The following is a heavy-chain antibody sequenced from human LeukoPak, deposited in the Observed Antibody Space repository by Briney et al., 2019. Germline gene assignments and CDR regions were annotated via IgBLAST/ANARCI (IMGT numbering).Heavy chain of an antibody. CDR3: ARRRFVRGPDLVNPFDY. Sequence: PSETLSLTCTVSGGSISSTFYYWGWIRQPPGKGLEWIGSINYSGSTYYNPSLKSRFTISVDTSKNQFSLKPSSVTAADTAVYYCARRRFVRGPDLVNPFDYWGQGTLVTVSS. J-gene: IGHJ4*02. CDR2: INYSGST. CDR1: GGSISSTFYY. D-gene: IGHD2-8*01. V-gene: IGHV4-39*01.